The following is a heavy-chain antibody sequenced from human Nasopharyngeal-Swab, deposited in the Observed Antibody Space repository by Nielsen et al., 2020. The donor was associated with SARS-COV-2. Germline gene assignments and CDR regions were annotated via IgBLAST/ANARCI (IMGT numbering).Heavy chain of an antibody. V-gene: IGHV3-53*01. D-gene: IGHD6-13*01. Sequence: GESLQISCAVSGFTVSSNYMSWVRQAPGKGLEWVSVIYSGGSTYYADSVKGRFTISRDNSKNTLYLQMNSLRAEDTAVYYCARDSKIPRVAAPGTYYWGQGTLVTVSS. CDR2: IYSGGST. CDR1: GFTVSSNY. J-gene: IGHJ4*01. CDR3: ARDSKIPRVAAPGTYY.